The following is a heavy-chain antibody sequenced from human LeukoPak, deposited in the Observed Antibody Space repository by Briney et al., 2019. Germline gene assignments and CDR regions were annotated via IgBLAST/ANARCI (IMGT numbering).Heavy chain of an antibody. CDR1: GFTFSNNW. CDR2: ISYDGSNK. V-gene: IGHV3-30-3*01. D-gene: IGHD4-17*01. Sequence: GGSLRLSCAASGFTFSNNWMTWVRQAPGKGLEWVAVISYDGSNKYYADSVKGRFTISRDNSKNTLYLQMNSLRAEDTAVYYCAGYGDYGGVYWGQGTLVTVSS. CDR3: AGYGDYGGVY. J-gene: IGHJ4*02.